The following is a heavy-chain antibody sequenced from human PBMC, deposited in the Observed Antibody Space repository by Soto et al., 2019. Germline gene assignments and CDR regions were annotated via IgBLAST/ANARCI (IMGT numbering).Heavy chain of an antibody. Sequence: QVQLQESGPGLVKPSETLSLTCSVAGGSLGSYYWGWIRQSPGKGLEWIAYIYDSGTTIYNPSLKSRATISVDTSKNQFSLNLTSVTAADTAVYYCARGAMFWFDPWGQGTLGSVSS. V-gene: IGHV4-59*01. J-gene: IGHJ5*02. D-gene: IGHD3-10*02. CDR1: GGSLGSYY. CDR2: IYDSGTT. CDR3: ARGAMFWFDP.